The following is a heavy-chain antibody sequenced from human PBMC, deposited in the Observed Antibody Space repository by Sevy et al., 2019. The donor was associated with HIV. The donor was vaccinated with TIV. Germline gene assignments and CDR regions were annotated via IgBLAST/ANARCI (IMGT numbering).Heavy chain of an antibody. Sequence: GGSLRLSCAASGFTFSDYWMSWVRQAPEKGLEWVANIKQDGSKKYYVDSVKGRFTMSIDNAKNSLYLEMNSLGTEDTADNNCARLNIHYDPNYFDLWGQGTLVTASS. CDR1: GFTFSDYW. V-gene: IGHV3-7*01. D-gene: IGHD3-16*01. CDR2: IKQDGSKK. CDR3: ARLNIHYDPNYFDL. J-gene: IGHJ4*02.